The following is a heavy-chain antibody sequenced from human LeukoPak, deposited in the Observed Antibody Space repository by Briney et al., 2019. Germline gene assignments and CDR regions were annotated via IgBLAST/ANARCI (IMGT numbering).Heavy chain of an antibody. CDR1: GYTFTSYG. J-gene: IGHJ4*02. CDR2: ISAYNGNT. D-gene: IGHD2-2*01. CDR3: ARDGLLTIVVVPAALGSFDY. Sequence: ASVKVSCKASGYTFTSYGISWVRQAPGQGLEWMGWISAYNGNTNYAQKLQGRVTVTTDTSTSTAYMELRSLRSDDTAVYYCARDGLLTIVVVPAALGSFDYWGQGTLVTVSS. V-gene: IGHV1-18*01.